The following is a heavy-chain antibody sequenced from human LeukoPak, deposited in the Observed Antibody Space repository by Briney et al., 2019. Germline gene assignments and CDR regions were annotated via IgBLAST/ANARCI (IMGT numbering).Heavy chain of an antibody. D-gene: IGHD3-3*01. CDR1: GGTFSSYT. J-gene: IGHJ4*02. Sequence: GASVKVSCKASGGTFSSYTISWVRQAPGQGLEWMGRIIPILGIANYAHKFQGRVTITADKYTSTAYMELSSLGSEETAVYYCARDSPYEKYHSDWGQGTLVTVSS. CDR3: ARDSPYEKYHSD. V-gene: IGHV1-69*04. CDR2: IIPILGIA.